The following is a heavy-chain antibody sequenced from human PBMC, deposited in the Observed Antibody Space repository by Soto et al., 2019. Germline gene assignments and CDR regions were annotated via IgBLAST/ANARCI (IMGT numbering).Heavy chain of an antibody. CDR1: GFTFKNFA. V-gene: IGHV3-23*01. Sequence: EVQLLESGGGLVQPGGSLRLSCVASGFTFKNFAMTWVRQAPGKGMEWVSAIGGSGSSANYADSVKGRLTVSRHDSKSTLYLQMSGLRVDDTALYYCAKDAVAYNGEWDWFDLWGQGTLVTVSS. CDR3: AKDAVAYNGEWDWFDL. J-gene: IGHJ5*02. CDR2: IGGSGSSA. D-gene: IGHD3-10*01.